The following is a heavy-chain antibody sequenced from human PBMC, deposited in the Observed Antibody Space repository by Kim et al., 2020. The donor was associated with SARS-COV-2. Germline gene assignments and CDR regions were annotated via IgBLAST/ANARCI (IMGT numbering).Heavy chain of an antibody. D-gene: IGHD3-10*01. V-gene: IGHV3-23*01. J-gene: IGHJ6*01. CDR3: AKSPREYYYGSGYFYYG. CDR1: GFTFSKSA. Sequence: GGSLRLSCAASGFTFSKSAMTWVRQAPGKGLEWVSGLSDTGGKTYYADSVKGRFTISRDNSKNTLYLQIDSLRAEDTAVYYCAKSPREYYYGSGYFYYG. CDR2: LSDTGGKT.